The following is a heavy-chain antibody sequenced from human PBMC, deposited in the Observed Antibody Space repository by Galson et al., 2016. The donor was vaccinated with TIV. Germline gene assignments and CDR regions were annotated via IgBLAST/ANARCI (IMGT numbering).Heavy chain of an antibody. Sequence: CAISGDSVSGNTAAWNWVRQSPSRGLEWLGRTYYTSKWNTDYAVSVKGRIILRPDTSMNQVSLQLSSVTAADTAVYYCARDRPWGYDFWSGYSGNYGMDVWGQGTSVTVSS. CDR3: ARDRPWGYDFWSGYSGNYGMDV. V-gene: IGHV6-1*01. J-gene: IGHJ6*02. D-gene: IGHD3-3*01. CDR2: TYYTSKWNT. CDR1: GDSVSGNTAA.